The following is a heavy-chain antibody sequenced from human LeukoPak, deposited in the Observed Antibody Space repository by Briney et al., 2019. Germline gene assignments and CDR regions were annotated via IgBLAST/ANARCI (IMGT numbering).Heavy chain of an antibody. D-gene: IGHD3-10*01. CDR2: MNPNSGNT. CDR1: GYTFNSYD. J-gene: IGHJ4*02. Sequence: ASVKVSCKASGYTFNSYDINWVRQATGQGLEWMGWMNPNSGNTGYAQKFQGRVTMTRNTSVSTAYMELSSLRSEDTAVYYCARGTKRYYYGSGNYWGQGTLVTVSS. V-gene: IGHV1-8*01. CDR3: ARGTKRYYYGSGNY.